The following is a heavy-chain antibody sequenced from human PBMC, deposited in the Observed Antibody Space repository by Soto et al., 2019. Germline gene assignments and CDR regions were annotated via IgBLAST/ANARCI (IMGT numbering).Heavy chain of an antibody. Sequence: PGGSLRLSCAASGFTFSSYGMHWVRQAPGKGLEWVAVIWYGGSNKYYADSVKGRFTISRDNSKNTLYPQMNSLRAEDTAVYYCARDVWSGYYQPDYWGQGTLVTVSS. J-gene: IGHJ4*02. CDR2: IWYGGSNK. V-gene: IGHV3-33*01. CDR1: GFTFSSYG. CDR3: ARDVWSGYYQPDY. D-gene: IGHD3-3*01.